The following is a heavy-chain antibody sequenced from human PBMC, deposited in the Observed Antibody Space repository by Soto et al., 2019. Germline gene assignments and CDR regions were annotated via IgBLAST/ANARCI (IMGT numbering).Heavy chain of an antibody. CDR3: ARRGFIAVAGLYYFDY. V-gene: IGHV1-69*13. D-gene: IGHD6-19*01. CDR1: GGTFSSYA. Sequence: ASVKVSCKASGGTFSSYAISWVRQAPGQGLEWMGGIIPIFGTANYAQKFQGRVTITADESTSTAYMELSSLRSEDTAVYYCARRGFIAVAGLYYFDYWGQGTLVTVSS. J-gene: IGHJ4*02. CDR2: IIPIFGTA.